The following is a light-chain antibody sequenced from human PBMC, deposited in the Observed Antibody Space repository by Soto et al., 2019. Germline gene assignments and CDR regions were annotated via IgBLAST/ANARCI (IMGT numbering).Light chain of an antibody. CDR1: SSDVGSYNL. V-gene: IGLV2-23*01. CDR2: EGS. J-gene: IGLJ2*01. Sequence: QSARTQPASVSGSPGQSITISCTGTSSDVGSYNLVSWYQQHPGKAPKLMIYEGSQRPSGVSNRFSGSKSGNTASLTISGLQAEDEADYYCCSYAGSSTVVFGGGTKLTVL. CDR3: CSYAGSSTVV.